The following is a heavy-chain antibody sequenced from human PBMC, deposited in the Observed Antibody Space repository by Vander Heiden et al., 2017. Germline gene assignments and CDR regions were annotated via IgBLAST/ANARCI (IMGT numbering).Heavy chain of an antibody. Sequence: EVQLMESGGGVVRPGGSLRRSVTASGLTHDNYGMSWVRQAPGKGLEWVSGINWSGGSTGYTDSVKGRFITSRDNAKNSLFLQMNSLRAEDTAFYYCARVSNSGSGYLFDFWGQGTLVTVSS. CDR1: GLTHDNYG. CDR2: INWSGGST. CDR3: ARVSNSGSGYLFDF. V-gene: IGHV3-20*03. D-gene: IGHD3-22*01. J-gene: IGHJ3*01.